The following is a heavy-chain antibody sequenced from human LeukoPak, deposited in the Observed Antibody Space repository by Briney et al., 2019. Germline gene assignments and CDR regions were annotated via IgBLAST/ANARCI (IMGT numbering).Heavy chain of an antibody. CDR1: GYTFTSYG. Sequence: ASVKVSCKASGYTFTSYGISWVRQAPGKGLEGMGWISAYNGNTNYAQKLQGRVTMTTDTSTSTAYMELRSLRSDDTAVYYCARSILTGYYPGGYYFDYWGQGTLVTVSS. J-gene: IGHJ4*02. CDR3: ARSILTGYYPGGYYFDY. D-gene: IGHD3-9*01. V-gene: IGHV1-18*04. CDR2: ISAYNGNT.